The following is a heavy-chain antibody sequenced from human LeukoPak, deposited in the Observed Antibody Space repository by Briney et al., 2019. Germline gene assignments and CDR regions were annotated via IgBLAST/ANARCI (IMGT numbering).Heavy chain of an antibody. V-gene: IGHV4-34*01. CDR3: ARVEPHHYYDSSGYPDY. CDR2: INHSGST. CDR1: GGSFSGYY. Sequence: SETLSLTCAVYGGSFSGYYWSWIRQPPGKGLEWIGEINHSGSTNYNPSLKSRVTISVDTSKNQFSLKLSSVTAADTAVYYCARVEPHHYYDSSGYPDYWGQGTLVTVSS. D-gene: IGHD3-22*01. J-gene: IGHJ4*02.